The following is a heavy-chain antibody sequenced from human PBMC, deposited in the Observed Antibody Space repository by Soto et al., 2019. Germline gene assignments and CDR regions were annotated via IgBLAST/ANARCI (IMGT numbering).Heavy chain of an antibody. CDR3: ARGEGMTTVTTYPY. Sequence: GGSLRLSCAASGFTFSSYSMNWVRQAPGKGLEWVSSISSSSSYIYYADSVKGRFTISRDNAKNSLYLQMNSLRAEDTAVYYCARGEGMTTVTTYPYWGQGTLVTVSS. CDR2: ISSSSSYI. V-gene: IGHV3-21*01. J-gene: IGHJ4*02. CDR1: GFTFSSYS. D-gene: IGHD4-17*01.